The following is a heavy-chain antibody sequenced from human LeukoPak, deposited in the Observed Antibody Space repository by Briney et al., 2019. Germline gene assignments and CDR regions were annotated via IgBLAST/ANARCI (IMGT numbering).Heavy chain of an antibody. J-gene: IGHJ4*02. V-gene: IGHV3-66*01. CDR3: ARDLSGHSFGFGGDL. Sequence: PGGSLRLSCAASGFTISANFMSWVRQAPGKGLEWVSVMYSVGSTFYADSVKGRFTISRDGYKNTLDLQMDSLRVDDTAVYYCARDLSGHSFGFGGDLWGQGTLVTVSS. D-gene: IGHD3-10*01. CDR2: MYSVGST. CDR1: GFTISANF.